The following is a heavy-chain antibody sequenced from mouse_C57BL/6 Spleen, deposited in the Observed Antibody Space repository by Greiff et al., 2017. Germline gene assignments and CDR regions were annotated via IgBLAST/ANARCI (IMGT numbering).Heavy chain of an antibody. CDR2: INPSNGGT. CDR3: ARAITTVVATDWYFDV. V-gene: IGHV1-53*01. CDR1: GYTFTSYW. Sequence: VQLQQSGTELVKPGASVKLSCKASGYTFTSYWMHWVQQRPGQGLEWIGNINPSNGGTNYNEKFKSKATLTVDKSSSTAYLQLSSLTSEDSAVYYCARAITTVVATDWYFDVWGTGTTVTVSS. D-gene: IGHD1-1*01. J-gene: IGHJ1*03.